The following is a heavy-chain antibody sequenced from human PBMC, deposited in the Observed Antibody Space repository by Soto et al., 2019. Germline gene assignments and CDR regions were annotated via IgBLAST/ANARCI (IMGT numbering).Heavy chain of an antibody. D-gene: IGHD6-19*01. CDR2: INHSGST. CDR3: ARCGQQWLVRCYSDY. CDR1: GGSFSGYY. Sequence: QVQLQQWGAGLLKPSETLSLTCAVYGGSFSGYYWSWIRQPPGKGLEWIGEINHSGSTNYNPSLKSRVTISVDTSKNQFSLKLSSVTAADTAVYYCARCGQQWLVRCYSDYWGQGTLVTVSS. J-gene: IGHJ4*02. V-gene: IGHV4-34*01.